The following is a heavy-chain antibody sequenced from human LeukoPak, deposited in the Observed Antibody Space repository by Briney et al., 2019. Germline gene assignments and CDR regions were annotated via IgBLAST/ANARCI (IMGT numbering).Heavy chain of an antibody. CDR3: AKGVYVAAAGTGTFDY. CDR1: GFTFSSYA. V-gene: IGHV3-23*01. D-gene: IGHD6-13*01. J-gene: IGHJ4*02. Sequence: GGSLRLSCAASGFTFSSYAMSWVRQAPGKGLEWVSAISGSGGSTYYADSVKGRFTVSGDNSKNTLYLQMNSLRAEDTAVYYCAKGVYVAAAGTGTFDYWGQGTLVTVSS. CDR2: ISGSGGST.